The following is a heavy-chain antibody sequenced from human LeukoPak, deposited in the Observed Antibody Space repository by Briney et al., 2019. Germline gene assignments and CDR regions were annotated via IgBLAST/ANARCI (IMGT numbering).Heavy chain of an antibody. CDR2: IRYDGSKQ. Sequence: PGGSLRLSCAASGFTFSSYAMHWVRQAPGKGLEWVAFIRYDGSKQYYGDSAKGRFTISRDNSKNTLYLQMNSLRAEDTAVYYCAKVSIAAAGNPNYYYYKDVWGKGTTVTVSS. V-gene: IGHV3-30*02. D-gene: IGHD6-13*01. J-gene: IGHJ6*03. CDR3: AKVSIAAAGNPNYYYYKDV. CDR1: GFTFSSYA.